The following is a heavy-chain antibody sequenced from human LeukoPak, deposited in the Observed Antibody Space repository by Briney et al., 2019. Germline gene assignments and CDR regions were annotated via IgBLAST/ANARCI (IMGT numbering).Heavy chain of an antibody. CDR3: ASPTGEYFQH. J-gene: IGHJ1*01. CDR1: GFTFSSYA. CDR2: IYSGGST. Sequence: GGSLRLSCAASGFTFSSYAMSWVRQAPGKGLEWVSVIYSGGSTYYADSVKGRFTISRDNSKNTLYLQMNSLRAEDTAVYYCASPTGEYFQHWGQGTLVTVSS. V-gene: IGHV3-66*01. D-gene: IGHD3-16*01.